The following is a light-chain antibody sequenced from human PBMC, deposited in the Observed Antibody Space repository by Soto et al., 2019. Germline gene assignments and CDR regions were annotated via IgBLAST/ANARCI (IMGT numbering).Light chain of an antibody. CDR1: QSVSSN. V-gene: IGKV3D-15*01. J-gene: IGKJ4*01. CDR2: GAS. Sequence: EIVLTQTPATLSLSPGERATLSCRAIQSVSSNYLAWYQQKPGQAPRLLIYGASSRATGIPDRFSGSGSGTEFTLTISSLQSEDFAVYYCQQYNNWPHLTFGGGTKVDI. CDR3: QQYNNWPHLT.